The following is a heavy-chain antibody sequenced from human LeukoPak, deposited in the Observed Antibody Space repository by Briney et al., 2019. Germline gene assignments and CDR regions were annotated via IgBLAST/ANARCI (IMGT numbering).Heavy chain of an antibody. CDR2: ISSSSSYI. Sequence: PGGSLRLSCAASGFTFSSYSMNWVRQAPGKGLEWVSSISSSSSYIYYADSVKGRFTISRDNAKNSLYLQMNSLRAEDTAVYYCAIVSYDSSGYYSRLYYYYMDVWGKGTTVTVSS. CDR1: GFTFSSYS. V-gene: IGHV3-21*01. CDR3: AIVSYDSSGYYSRLYYYYMDV. D-gene: IGHD3-22*01. J-gene: IGHJ6*03.